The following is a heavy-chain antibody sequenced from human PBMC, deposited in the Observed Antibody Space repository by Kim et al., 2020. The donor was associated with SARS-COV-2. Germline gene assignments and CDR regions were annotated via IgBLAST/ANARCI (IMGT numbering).Heavy chain of an antibody. Sequence: GGSLRLSCAASGFTFSSYAMHWVRQAPGKGLEWVAVISYDGSNKYYADSVKGRFTISRDNSKNTLYLQMNSLRAEDTAVYYCARDRTSGSLPGYGMDVWGQGTTVTVSS. CDR1: GFTFSSYA. J-gene: IGHJ6*02. V-gene: IGHV3-30-3*01. CDR3: ARDRTSGSLPGYGMDV. CDR2: ISYDGSNK. D-gene: IGHD1-26*01.